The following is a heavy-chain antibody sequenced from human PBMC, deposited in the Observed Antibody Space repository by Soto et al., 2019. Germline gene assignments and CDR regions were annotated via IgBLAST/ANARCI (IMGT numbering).Heavy chain of an antibody. D-gene: IGHD3-3*01. V-gene: IGHV4-31*03. CDR2: ISYSGTT. Sequence: PSETLSLTCTVSGASISSGGFYWNWIRQHPGKGLEWIGSISYSGTTYYNPSLKSRVAISVDTSENLFSLELSSATAADAAVYYCVRGARSAYSGIFFWGQGTMVT. J-gene: IGHJ4*02. CDR1: GASISSGGFY. CDR3: VRGARSAYSGIFF.